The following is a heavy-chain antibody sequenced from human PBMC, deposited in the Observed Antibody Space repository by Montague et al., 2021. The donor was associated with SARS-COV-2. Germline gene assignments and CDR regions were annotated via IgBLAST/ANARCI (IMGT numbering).Heavy chain of an antibody. J-gene: IGHJ3*02. CDR3: ARGAGYSSSWYLAFEI. Sequence: SETLSLTCTVSSGSISSYYWSWIRQPSGKGLEWIGYIYYSGSTDYNPSLKSRVTISVDTSKNQFSLKLSSVIAADTAVYYCARGAGYSSSWYLAFEIWGQGTMVTVSS. CDR1: SGSISSYY. V-gene: IGHV4-59*01. CDR2: IYYSGST. D-gene: IGHD6-13*01.